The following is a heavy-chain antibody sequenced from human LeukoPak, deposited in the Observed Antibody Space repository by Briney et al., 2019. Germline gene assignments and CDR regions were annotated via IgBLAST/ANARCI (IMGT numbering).Heavy chain of an antibody. CDR2: IWYDGSNK. J-gene: IGHJ4*02. D-gene: IGHD1-14*01. CDR3: ARSSPDRYYFDY. V-gene: IGHV3-33*01. Sequence: SLRXSCAASXXTXXSXXMHWVRXAPGKGLXWVAVIWYDGSNKYYADSVKGRFTISRDNSKNTLYLQMNSLRAEDTAVYYCARSSPDRYYFDYWGQGTLVTVSS. CDR1: XXTXXSXX.